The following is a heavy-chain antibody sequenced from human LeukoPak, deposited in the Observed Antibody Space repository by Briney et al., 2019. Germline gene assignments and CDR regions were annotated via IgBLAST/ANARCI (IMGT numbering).Heavy chain of an antibody. D-gene: IGHD5-18*01. CDR3: ARVIRYSYGYWYFDL. CDR1: GYTFTSYD. V-gene: IGHV1-8*03. Sequence: ASVKVSCKASGYTFTSYDIIWVRQATGQGLEWMGWMNPNSGNTGYAQKFQGRVTITRNTSISTAYMELSSLRSEDTAVYYCARVIRYSYGYWYFDLWGRGTLVTVSP. CDR2: MNPNSGNT. J-gene: IGHJ2*01.